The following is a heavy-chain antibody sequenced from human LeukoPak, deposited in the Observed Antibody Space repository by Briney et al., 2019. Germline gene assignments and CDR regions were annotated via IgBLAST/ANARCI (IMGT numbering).Heavy chain of an antibody. Sequence: PGGSLRLSCAASGFTFSSYAMSWVRQAPGKGLEWVSAISGSGGSTYYADPVKGRFTISRDNSKNTLYLQMNSLRAEDTAVYYCAKETGLGYDFWSDLNWFDPWGQGALVTVSS. CDR1: GFTFSSYA. D-gene: IGHD3-3*01. CDR2: ISGSGGST. V-gene: IGHV3-23*01. J-gene: IGHJ5*02. CDR3: AKETGLGYDFWSDLNWFDP.